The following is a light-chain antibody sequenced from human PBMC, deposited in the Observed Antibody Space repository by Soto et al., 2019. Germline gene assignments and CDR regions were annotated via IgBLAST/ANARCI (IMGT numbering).Light chain of an antibody. CDR1: QDTGKY. CDR3: EQYETLPLT. J-gene: IGKJ4*01. Sequence: IQMTQSPTSLSASVGDRVTITCQASQDTGKYLNWFQQKPGKAPKLLIYDASNLETGVPARFSGSGSGTDFTFTISSLQPEDIATYFCEQYETLPLTFGGGTKVEIK. CDR2: DAS. V-gene: IGKV1-33*01.